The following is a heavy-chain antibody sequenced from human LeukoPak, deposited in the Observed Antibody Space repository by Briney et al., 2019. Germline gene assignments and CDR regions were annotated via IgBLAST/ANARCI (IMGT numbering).Heavy chain of an antibody. Sequence: PSETLSLTCSVAGSSINSYYWSWIRQPPGKGLEWIGYIDDNGRTNDNPSLRSRLTLAVDTSKNQFSLRLRSVTAADTAVYYCARDTYYYDNGDFIDAFDIWGQGTMVTVSS. CDR1: GSSINSYY. D-gene: IGHD3-22*01. CDR3: ARDTYYYDNGDFIDAFDI. J-gene: IGHJ3*02. CDR2: IDDNGRT. V-gene: IGHV4-59*12.